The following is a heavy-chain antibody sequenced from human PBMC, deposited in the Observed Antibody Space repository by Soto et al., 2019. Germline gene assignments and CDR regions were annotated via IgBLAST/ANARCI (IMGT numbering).Heavy chain of an antibody. CDR1: GFTFSSYS. J-gene: IGHJ4*02. CDR2: ISSSSSTI. V-gene: IGHV3-48*01. CDR3: VSGVPRYCNCARCLNIFDY. Sequence: PGGSLRLSCAASGFTFSSYSMNWVRQAPGKGLEWVSNISSSSSTIYYADSVKGRFTISRDNAKNSLYLQMNSLRAEDTAVYYFVSGVPRYCNCARCLNIFDYWGQGTLVTVSS. D-gene: IGHD2-2*01.